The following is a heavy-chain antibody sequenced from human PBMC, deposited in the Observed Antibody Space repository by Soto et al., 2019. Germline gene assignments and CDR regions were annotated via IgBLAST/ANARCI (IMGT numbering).Heavy chain of an antibody. CDR1: GYTFTSYG. CDR3: ARVEGLLWFGELLYFDY. CDR2: ISAYNGNT. Sequence: XSVKVSYKASGYTFTSYGISLVRHAPGQGLEWMGWISAYNGNTNYAQKLQGRVTMTTDTSTSTAYMELRSLRSDDKAVYYCARVEGLLWFGELLYFDYWGQGTLVTVSS. D-gene: IGHD3-10*01. J-gene: IGHJ4*02. V-gene: IGHV1-18*01.